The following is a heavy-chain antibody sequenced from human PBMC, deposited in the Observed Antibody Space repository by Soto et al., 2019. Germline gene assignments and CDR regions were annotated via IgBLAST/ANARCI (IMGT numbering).Heavy chain of an antibody. CDR1: GFTFTNYD. V-gene: IGHV3-23*01. J-gene: IGHJ4*02. D-gene: IGHD3-10*01. Sequence: GGSLRLSCAESGFTFTNYDMSWVRQAPRKGLEWVSVISDNGATTYYAGAVRGRFTISRDNSDNTLYLQMNSLRAEDTAIYYCAGHRAGAYGSGINPFEYWGQGTLVSVSS. CDR2: ISDNGATT. CDR3: AGHRAGAYGSGINPFEY.